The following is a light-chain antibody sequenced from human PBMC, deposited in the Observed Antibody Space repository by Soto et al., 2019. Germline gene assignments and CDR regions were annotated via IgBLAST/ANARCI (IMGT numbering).Light chain of an antibody. CDR3: QQLVSYPQ. V-gene: IGKV1-9*01. J-gene: IGKJ4*02. CDR2: AAS. CDR1: QVIGIY. Sequence: DIQLTQSPSFLSASIGDRVTITCRASQVIGIYLAWYQQKPGKAPNLLISAASTLQSGVPSRFSGSGSGTEFTLTISSLQPEDFATYYCQQLVSYPQFGGGPKVEIK.